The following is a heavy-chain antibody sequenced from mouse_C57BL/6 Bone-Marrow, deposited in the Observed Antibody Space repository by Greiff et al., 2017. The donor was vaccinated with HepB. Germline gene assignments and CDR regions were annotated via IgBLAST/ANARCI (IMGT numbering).Heavy chain of an antibody. CDR1: GYSITSGYY. CDR3: AYMVTTTGFAY. V-gene: IGHV3-6*01. J-gene: IGHJ3*01. D-gene: IGHD2-2*01. Sequence: EVKLQESGPGLVKPSQSLSLTCSVTGYSITSGYYWNWIRQFPGNKLEWMGYISYDGSNNYNPSLKNRISITRDTSKNQFFLKLNSVTTEDTATYYCAYMVTTTGFAYWGQGTLVTVSA. CDR2: ISYDGSN.